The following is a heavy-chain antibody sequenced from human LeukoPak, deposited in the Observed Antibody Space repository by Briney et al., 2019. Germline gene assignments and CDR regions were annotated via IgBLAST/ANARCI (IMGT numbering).Heavy chain of an antibody. CDR3: AALYYYGSGSHDFDY. J-gene: IGHJ4*02. V-gene: IGHV4-30-4*01. Sequence: SETLSLTCTVSGGSISSGDYYWSWIRQPPGKGLEWIGYIYYSGSTYYNPSLKSRVTISVDTSKNQFSLKLSSVTAADTAVYYCAALYYYGSGSHDFDYWGQGTLVTVSS. CDR1: GGSISSGDYY. D-gene: IGHD3-10*01. CDR2: IYYSGST.